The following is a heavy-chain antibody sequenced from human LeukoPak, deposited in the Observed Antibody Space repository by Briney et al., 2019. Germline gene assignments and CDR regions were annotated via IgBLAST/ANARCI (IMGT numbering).Heavy chain of an antibody. Sequence: SETLSLTCAVYGGSFSGYYWSWIRQHPGKGLEWIGYIYYSGSTYYNPSLKSRVTISVDTSKNQFSLKLSSVTAADTAVYYCXXXXXXXXXXGPYYYGMDVWGQGTTVTVSS. V-gene: IGHV4-31*11. J-gene: IGHJ6*02. CDR1: GGSFSGYY. CDR2: IYYSGST. CDR3: XXXXXXXXXXGPYYYGMDV.